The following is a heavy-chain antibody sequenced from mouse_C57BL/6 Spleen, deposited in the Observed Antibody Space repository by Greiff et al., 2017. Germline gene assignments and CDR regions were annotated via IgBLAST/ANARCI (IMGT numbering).Heavy chain of an antibody. D-gene: IGHD1-1*01. J-gene: IGHJ2*01. CDR1: GFTFSSYA. CDR3: ARSLYGSSYYFDY. Sequence: EVQVVESGGGLVKPGGSLKLSCAASGFTFSSYAMSWVRQTPEKRLEWVATISDGGSYTYYPDNVKGRFTISRDNAKNNLYLQMSHLKSEDTAMYYCARSLYGSSYYFDYWGQGTTLTVSS. CDR2: ISDGGSYT. V-gene: IGHV5-4*01.